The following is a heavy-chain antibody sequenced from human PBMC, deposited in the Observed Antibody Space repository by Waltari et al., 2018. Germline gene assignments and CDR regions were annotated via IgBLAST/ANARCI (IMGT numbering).Heavy chain of an antibody. CDR1: GGSFSGYY. D-gene: IGHD4-17*01. CDR2: IDHSGVT. V-gene: IGHV4-34*02. CDR3: ALSRYGLASPKFDP. J-gene: IGHJ5*02. Sequence: QVQVQQWGAGLVKPSETPSLTCAVYGGSFSGYYWSCLRQPPGKALEWIGEIDHSGVTNYNPALPSRATISVDTSRNQLSLKLTSVTAADTAIYYCALSRYGLASPKFDPWGQGTLVTVSS.